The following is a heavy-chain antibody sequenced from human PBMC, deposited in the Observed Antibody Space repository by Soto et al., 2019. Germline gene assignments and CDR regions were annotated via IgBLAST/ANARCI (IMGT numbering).Heavy chain of an antibody. Sequence: ASVKVSCKASGGTFSSYAISWVRQAPGQGLEWMGGIIPIFGTANYAQKFQGRVTITADESTSTAYMELSSLRSEDTAVYYCARIPGIAVLGLYWYFDLWGRGTLVTVSS. J-gene: IGHJ2*01. D-gene: IGHD6-19*01. V-gene: IGHV1-69*13. CDR3: ARIPGIAVLGLYWYFDL. CDR1: GGTFSSYA. CDR2: IIPIFGTA.